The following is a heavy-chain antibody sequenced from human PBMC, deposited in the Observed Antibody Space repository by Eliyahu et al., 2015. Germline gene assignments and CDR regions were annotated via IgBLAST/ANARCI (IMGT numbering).Heavy chain of an antibody. CDR2: IYYSGST. Sequence: QLQLQESGPGLVKPSETLSLTCTVSGGSXSSSXYYWGWIRQPPGKGLEWIGSIYYSGSTYYNPSLKSRVTISVDTSKNQFSLKLSSVTAADTAVYYCASGSGYSYPYDAFDIWGQGTMVTVSS. D-gene: IGHD5-18*01. CDR1: GGSXSSSXYY. CDR3: ASGSGYSYPYDAFDI. J-gene: IGHJ3*02. V-gene: IGHV4-39*01.